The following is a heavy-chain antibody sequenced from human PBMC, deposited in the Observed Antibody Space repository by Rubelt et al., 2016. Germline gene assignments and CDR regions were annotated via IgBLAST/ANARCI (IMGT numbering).Heavy chain of an antibody. CDR1: GGSISSSSYY. CDR3: ARHASHCSSTSCYAGYYGMDV. D-gene: IGHD2-2*01. CDR2: INHSGST. J-gene: IGHJ6*02. V-gene: IGHV4-39*01. Sequence: QLQLQESGPGLVKPSETLSLTCTVSGGSISSSSYYWGWIRQPPGKGLEWIGEINHSGSTYYNPSLKSRVTVSVDTSKNQFSLKLSSVTAADTAVYYCARHASHCSSTSCYAGYYGMDVWGQGTTVTVSS.